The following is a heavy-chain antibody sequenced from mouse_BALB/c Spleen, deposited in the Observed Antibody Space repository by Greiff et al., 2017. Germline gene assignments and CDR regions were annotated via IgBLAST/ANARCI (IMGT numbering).Heavy chain of an antibody. CDR3: ARTMLKGYYFDY. J-gene: IGHJ2*01. D-gene: IGHD1-3*01. Sequence: EVKLVESGGGLVQPGGSRKLSCAASGFTFSSFGMHWVRQAPEKGLEWVAYISSGSSTIYYADTVKGRFTISRDNPKNTLFLQMTSLRSEDTAMYYCARTMLKGYYFDYWGQGTTLTVSS. CDR1: GFTFSSFG. V-gene: IGHV5-17*02. CDR2: ISSGSSTI.